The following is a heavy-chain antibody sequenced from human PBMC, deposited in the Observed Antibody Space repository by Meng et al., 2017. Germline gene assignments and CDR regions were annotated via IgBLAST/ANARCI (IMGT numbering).Heavy chain of an antibody. J-gene: IGHJ4*02. V-gene: IGHV1-69*01. CDR1: GGTFSSYA. CDR3: ARRLSSSWGPYFGY. Sequence: QGQMGQSGGGVKNPGAPVKVSWKASGGTFSSYAISWVRQAPGQGLEWMGGIIPIFGTANYAQKFQGRVTITADESTSTAYMELSSLRSEDTAVYYCARRLSSSWGPYFGYWGQGTLVTVSS. D-gene: IGHD6-13*01. CDR2: IIPIFGTA.